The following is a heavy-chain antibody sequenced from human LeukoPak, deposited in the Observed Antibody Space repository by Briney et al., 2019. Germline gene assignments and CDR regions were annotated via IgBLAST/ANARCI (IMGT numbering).Heavy chain of an antibody. CDR2: IYYSGST. V-gene: IGHV4-59*01. J-gene: IGHJ3*02. D-gene: IGHD6-13*01. Sequence: PSQTLSLTCTVSGGSISSYYWSWIRQPPGKGLEWIGYIYYSGSTNYNPSLKSRVTISVDTFKNQFSLKLSSVTAADTAVYYCARGDPRGRIAAAGTREFDIWGQGTMVTVSS. CDR1: GGSISSYY. CDR3: ARGDPRGRIAAAGTREFDI.